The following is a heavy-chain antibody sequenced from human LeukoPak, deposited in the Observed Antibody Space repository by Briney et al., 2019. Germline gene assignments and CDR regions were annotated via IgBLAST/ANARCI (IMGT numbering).Heavy chain of an antibody. CDR3: ARGSRYGDYPYYCDF. Sequence: RGSLRLSWAASGFTFSTDAMHWVRQVPGKGLDWVAFVRYDGNNPYYSASVKGRFTISRDNSKNTVLLQMNNLRLEDAAVYYCARGSRYGDYPYYCDFWGQGTLVTVSS. CDR1: GFTFSTDA. V-gene: IGHV3-30*04. J-gene: IGHJ4*02. CDR2: VRYDGNNP. D-gene: IGHD4-17*01.